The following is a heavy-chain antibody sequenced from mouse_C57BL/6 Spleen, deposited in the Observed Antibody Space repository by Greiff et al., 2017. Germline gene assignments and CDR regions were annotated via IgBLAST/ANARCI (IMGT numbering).Heavy chain of an antibody. CDR1: GFTFSSYG. D-gene: IGHD2-12*01. J-gene: IGHJ4*01. Sequence: EVKLVESGGDLVKPGGSLKLSCAASGFTFSSYGMSWVRQTPDKRLEWVATISSGGSYTYYPDSVKGRFTISRYNAKNTMYLQMSSLKTEDTAMYYCARHDCDDGVYYYAMDYWGQGTSVTVSS. CDR3: ARHDCDDGVYYYAMDY. CDR2: ISSGGSYT. V-gene: IGHV5-6*01.